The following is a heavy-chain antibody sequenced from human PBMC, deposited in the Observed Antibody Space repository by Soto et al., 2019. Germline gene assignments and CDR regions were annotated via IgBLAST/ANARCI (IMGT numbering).Heavy chain of an antibody. J-gene: IGHJ4*02. CDR2: IDTSGST. CDR1: GGSISTYY. V-gene: IGHV4-4*07. D-gene: IGHD3-3*01. CDR3: ARGGHDLWSGPFDY. Sequence: SETLSLTCSVSGGSISTYYCNWIRQPAGKGLEWIGRIDTSGSTNYNPSLKSRVTMSVDTSKNQFSLKLSSVTAADTAVYYCARGGHDLWSGPFDYWGQGTQVIVSA.